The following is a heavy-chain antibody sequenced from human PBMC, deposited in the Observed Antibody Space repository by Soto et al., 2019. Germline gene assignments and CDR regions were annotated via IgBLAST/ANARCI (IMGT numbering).Heavy chain of an antibody. CDR3: ARDSPYYDFWSGYSYMDV. CDR2: ISSSSSTI. V-gene: IGHV3-48*01. D-gene: IGHD3-3*01. CDR1: GFTFSSYS. J-gene: IGHJ6*03. Sequence: EVQLVESGGGLVQPGESLRLSCAASGFTFSSYSMNWVRQAPGKGLEWVSYISSSSSTIYYADSVKGRFTISRDNAKNSLYLQMNSLRAEDTAVYYCARDSPYYDFWSGYSYMDVWGKGTTVTVSS.